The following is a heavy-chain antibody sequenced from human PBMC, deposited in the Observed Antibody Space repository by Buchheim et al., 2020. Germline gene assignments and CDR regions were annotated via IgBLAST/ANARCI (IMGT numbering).Heavy chain of an antibody. CDR3: ATSGGYSGSYFDY. D-gene: IGHD1-26*01. CDR2: IYYSGST. J-gene: IGHJ4*02. CDR1: GDSISSSSYY. V-gene: IGHV4-39*01. Sequence: QLQLQESGPGLVKPSETLSLTCTVSGDSISSSSYYWGWIRQPPGKGLEWIGSIYYSGSTYYNAALKSRVTLSVDTSKNQLFLELSSVTAADTAVYYCATSGGYSGSYFDYWGQGTL.